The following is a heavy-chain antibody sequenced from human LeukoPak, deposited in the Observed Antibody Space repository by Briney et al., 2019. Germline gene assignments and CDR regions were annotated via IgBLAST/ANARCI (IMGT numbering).Heavy chain of an antibody. Sequence: GASVKVSCMASGYTFTSYGINWVRQAPGQGLEWMGWISAYNGNTNYAQKLQGRVTMTTDTSTSTAYMELRSLRSDDTAVYYCARYRVLRYFDWLLLGDYFDYWGQGALVTVSS. CDR3: ARYRVLRYFDWLLLGDYFDY. D-gene: IGHD3-9*01. CDR1: GYTFTSYG. CDR2: ISAYNGNT. J-gene: IGHJ4*02. V-gene: IGHV1-18*01.